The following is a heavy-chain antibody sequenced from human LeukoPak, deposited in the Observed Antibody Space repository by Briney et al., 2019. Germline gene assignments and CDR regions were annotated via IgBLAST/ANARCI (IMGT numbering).Heavy chain of an antibody. V-gene: IGHV4-59*01. Sequence: PSETLSLTCTVSGGSISSYYWSWIRQPPGKGLEWIGYIYYSGSTNYNPSLKSRVTISVDTSKNQFSLKLSSVTAADTAVYYCATGRAGYLGYFDYRGQGTLVTVSS. D-gene: IGHD5-18*01. J-gene: IGHJ4*02. CDR1: GGSISSYY. CDR3: ATGRAGYLGYFDY. CDR2: IYYSGST.